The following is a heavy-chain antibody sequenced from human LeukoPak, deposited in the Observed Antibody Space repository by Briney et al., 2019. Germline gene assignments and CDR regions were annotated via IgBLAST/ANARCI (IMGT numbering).Heavy chain of an antibody. D-gene: IGHD2-15*01. CDR1: GYTFTSYD. J-gene: IGHJ2*01. Sequence: ASVKVSCKASGYTFTSYDINWVRQATGQGLEWVGWMNPNTGDTNFAQKFQGRVAMTRDTSLSTAYMDLSRLTSDDTAVYYCARDWPGISLHFDLWGRGTLITVSS. CDR2: MNPNTGDT. CDR3: ARDWPGISLHFDL. V-gene: IGHV1-2*02.